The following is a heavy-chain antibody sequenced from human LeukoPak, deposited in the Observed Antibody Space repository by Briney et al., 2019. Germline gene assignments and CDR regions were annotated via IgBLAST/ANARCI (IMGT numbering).Heavy chain of an antibody. Sequence: TSETLSLTCTVSGGSISSYYWSWIRQPPGKGLEWIAYISDIGSINYNPSLKSRVTISVDTSKNQFSLKLSSVTAADTAVYYCARGPPGSSWYVLTSEPLGNWFDPWGQGTLVTVSS. CDR3: ARGPPGSSWYVLTSEPLGNWFDP. V-gene: IGHV4-59*12. D-gene: IGHD6-13*01. CDR1: GGSISSYY. J-gene: IGHJ5*02. CDR2: ISDIGSI.